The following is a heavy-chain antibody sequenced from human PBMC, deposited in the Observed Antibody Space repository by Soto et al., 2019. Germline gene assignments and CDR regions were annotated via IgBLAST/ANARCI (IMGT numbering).Heavy chain of an antibody. CDR3: ASRQAYYDYKGWFDP. CDR2: INAGNGNT. J-gene: IGHJ5*02. CDR1: GYTFTSYA. Sequence: QVQLVQSGAEEKKPGASVKVSCKASGYTFTSYAMHWMRQAPGQRLEWMGWINAGNGNTKYSQKFQGRVTINRDTSASTAYMELSILSSEDTSVYYCASRQAYYDYKGWFDPWGQGTLVTVSS. V-gene: IGHV1-3*05. D-gene: IGHD3-22*01.